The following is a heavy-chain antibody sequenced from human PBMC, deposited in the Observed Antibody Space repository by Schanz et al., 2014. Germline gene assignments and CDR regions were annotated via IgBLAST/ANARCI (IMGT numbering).Heavy chain of an antibody. J-gene: IGHJ3*02. D-gene: IGHD2-8*01. CDR1: GYSINTSDW. CDR2: IYYSGST. Sequence: QVQLQESGPGLVKPSDTLSLTCAVSGYSINTSDWWGWIRQPPGKGLEWIGYIYYSGSTYYNPSHKSRVTMSVETSKTHFSLKLRSVTAVDTAVYYCASKGLTTDAFDIWGQGTMVTVSS. V-gene: IGHV4-28*07. CDR3: ASKGLTTDAFDI.